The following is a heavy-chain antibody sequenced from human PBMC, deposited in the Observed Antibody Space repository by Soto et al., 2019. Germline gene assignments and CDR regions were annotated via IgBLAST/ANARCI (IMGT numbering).Heavy chain of an antibody. V-gene: IGHV4-61*03. Sequence: QVQLQESGPGLVKSSETLSLTCTVSGGSVSSEHYYWNWIRQPPGKGLEWIGYFYYTGSTNYNPSLESXXTXSXXMPKNHFSLKLSSVTAADTAVYYCAGGTDGKKVAYWGQGTLVTVSS. D-gene: IGHD5-12*01. CDR2: FYYTGST. CDR1: GGSVSSEHYY. J-gene: IGHJ4*02. CDR3: AGGTDGKKVAY.